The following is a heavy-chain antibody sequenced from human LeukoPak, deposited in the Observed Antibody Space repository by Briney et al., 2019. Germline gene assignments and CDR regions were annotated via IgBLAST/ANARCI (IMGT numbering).Heavy chain of an antibody. CDR2: ISSQSIYI. D-gene: IGHD2-21*01. J-gene: IGHJ4*02. Sequence: GGSLRLSCEASGFTFSIYSMNWVRQVPGKGLEWVSSISSQSIYIYYADSVKGRFTVSRDNAKNSLFLQMNSLRLEDTAVYYCATAPTEDGDGSSPGYWGQGTLVTVSS. CDR1: GFTFSIYS. CDR3: ATAPTEDGDGSSPGY. V-gene: IGHV3-21*01.